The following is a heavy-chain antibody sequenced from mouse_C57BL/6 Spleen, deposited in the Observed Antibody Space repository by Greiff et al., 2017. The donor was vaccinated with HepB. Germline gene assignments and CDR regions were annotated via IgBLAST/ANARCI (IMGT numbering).Heavy chain of an antibody. V-gene: IGHV1-75*01. CDR3: ARGGDYYGSSSAMDY. D-gene: IGHD1-1*01. J-gene: IGHJ4*01. Sequence: VKLVESGPELVKPGASVKISCKASGYTFTDYYINWVKQRPGQGLEWIGWIFPGSGSTYYNEKFKGRVTLTVDKSSSTAYMLLSSLTSEDSAVYCCARGGDYYGSSSAMDYWGQGTSVTVSS. CDR1: GYTFTDYY. CDR2: IFPGSGST.